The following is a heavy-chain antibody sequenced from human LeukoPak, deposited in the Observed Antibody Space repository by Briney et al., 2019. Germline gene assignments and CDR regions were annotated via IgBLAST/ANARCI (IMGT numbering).Heavy chain of an antibody. V-gene: IGHV3-30*18. Sequence: GGSLRLSCAASGFTFSSYGMHWVRQAPGKGLEWVAAISYDGSNKYYADSVKGRFTISRDNSKNTLYLQMNSLRAEDTAVYYCAKDRSGYCSSTSCYALGDYWGQGTLVTVSS. J-gene: IGHJ4*02. D-gene: IGHD2-2*01. CDR3: AKDRSGYCSSTSCYALGDY. CDR1: GFTFSSYG. CDR2: ISYDGSNK.